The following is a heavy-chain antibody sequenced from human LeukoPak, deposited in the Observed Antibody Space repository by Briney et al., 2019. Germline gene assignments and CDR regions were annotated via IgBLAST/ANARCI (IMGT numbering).Heavy chain of an antibody. D-gene: IGHD6-13*01. V-gene: IGHV3-9*01. J-gene: IGHJ4*02. CDR1: GFTFDDYA. CDR3: ARAIGAADSY. Sequence: GGSLRLSCAASGFTFDDYAMHWVRQAPGKGLEWVSHISWNSGSITYADSVKGRFTISRDNAKKSLYLQMNSLRAEDTAVYYCARAIGAADSYWGQGTLVTVSS. CDR2: ISWNSGSI.